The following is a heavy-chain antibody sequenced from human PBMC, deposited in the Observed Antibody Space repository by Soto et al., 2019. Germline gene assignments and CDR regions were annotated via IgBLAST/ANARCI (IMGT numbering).Heavy chain of an antibody. D-gene: IGHD3-22*01. J-gene: IGHJ1*01. CDR3: AIGPDFLNDNCPPPGD. CDR2: IYRGGST. Sequence: GGSLRLSCAASGFTVSTNYMSWVRQAPGKGLEWVSLIYRGGSTYYADSVKGRFTISRDNSKNTLYLQMNSLRAEDTAVYYCAIGPDFLNDNCPPPGDWGQGTLVTVSS. V-gene: IGHV3-53*01. CDR1: GFTVSTNY.